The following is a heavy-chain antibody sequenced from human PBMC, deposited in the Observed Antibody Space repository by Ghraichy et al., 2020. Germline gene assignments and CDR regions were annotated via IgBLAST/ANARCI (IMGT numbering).Heavy chain of an antibody. CDR3: ARDLTALTTVTNHWFDP. Sequence: SETLSLTCTVSGGSITSYYWSWIRQPPGKRLEWIGYIYYSGSTNYNPSLKSRVTISVDTSKNHFSLKLSSVTAADTAVYYCARDLTALTTVTNHWFDPWGQGTLVTVSS. CDR1: GGSITSYY. V-gene: IGHV4-59*01. CDR2: IYYSGST. D-gene: IGHD4-11*01. J-gene: IGHJ5*02.